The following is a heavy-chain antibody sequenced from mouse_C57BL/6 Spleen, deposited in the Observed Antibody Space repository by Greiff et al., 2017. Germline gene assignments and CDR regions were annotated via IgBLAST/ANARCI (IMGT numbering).Heavy chain of an antibody. V-gene: IGHV1-64*01. CDR1: GYTFTSYW. CDR2: IHPNSGST. J-gene: IGHJ2*01. CDR3: AKLGGVDY. D-gene: IGHD4-1*01. Sequence: QVHVKQPGAELVKPGASVKLSCKASGYTFTSYWMHWVKQRPGQGLEWIGMIHPNSGSTNYNEKFKSKATLTVDKSSSTAYMQLSSLTSEDSAVYYCAKLGGVDYWGQGTTLTVSS.